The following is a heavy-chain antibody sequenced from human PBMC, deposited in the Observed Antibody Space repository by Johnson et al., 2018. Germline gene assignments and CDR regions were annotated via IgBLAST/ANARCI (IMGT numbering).Heavy chain of an antibody. V-gene: IGHV3-11*04. J-gene: IGHJ4*02. CDR2: ISNGGGNI. CDR1: GFSFNDYY. CDR3: ARVFGIPGSQDYFDY. D-gene: IGHD1-26*01. Sequence: VQLVESGGGLVKPGGSLRLSCAASGFSFNDYYMSWIRQAPGKGLEWVSDISNGGGNIYYADSVKGRFTISRDNANNSLFLQMSSLTAEDTAVYYCARVFGIPGSQDYFDYWGQGTLVTVSS.